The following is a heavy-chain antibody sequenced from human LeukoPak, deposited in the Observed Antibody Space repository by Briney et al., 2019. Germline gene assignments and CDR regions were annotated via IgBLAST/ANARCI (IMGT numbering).Heavy chain of an antibody. CDR3: ARGVAAITSYHFYYLDV. CDR2: IYTSGST. V-gene: IGHV4-61*02. CDR1: GGSISSGSYY. D-gene: IGHD2-15*01. J-gene: IGHJ6*03. Sequence: PSQTLSLTCTVSGGSISSGSYYWSWIRQPAGKGLEWIGRIYTSGSTNYNPSLKSRVTMSVDTSKNQFSLKLSSVTAADTSVYYCARGVAAITSYHFYYLDVWGKGTTVTVSS.